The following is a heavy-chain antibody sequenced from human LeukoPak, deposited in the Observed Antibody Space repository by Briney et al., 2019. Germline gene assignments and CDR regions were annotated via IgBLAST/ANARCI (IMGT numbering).Heavy chain of an antibody. CDR3: ARVRITLSLIDY. J-gene: IGHJ4*02. D-gene: IGHD3-16*01. CDR1: GYTFTSYY. CDR2: IDPSGGST. V-gene: IGHV1-46*01. Sequence: EASVKVSCKASGYTFTSYYMHWVRQAPGQGLEWMGIIDPSGGSTSYAQKFQGRVTMTRDTSTSTVYMELSRLRSDDTAVYYCARVRITLSLIDYWGQGTLVTVSS.